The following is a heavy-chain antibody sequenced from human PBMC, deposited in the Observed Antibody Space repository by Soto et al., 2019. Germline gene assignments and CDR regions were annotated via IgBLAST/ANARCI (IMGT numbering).Heavy chain of an antibody. D-gene: IGHD3-3*01. V-gene: IGHV4-30-4*01. CDR1: EGSIRSRDCY. Sequence: SEPLSLPCTVSEGSIRSRDCYWSWIRQRRGKGLEWIGYIYYSGSTYYNPSLKSRVTTSVDTSKNQFSLKLSSVTAADTAVYYCARDSYDFWSGQHNNGMDVWGQGTTVTVSS. J-gene: IGHJ6*02. CDR3: ARDSYDFWSGQHNNGMDV. CDR2: IYYSGST.